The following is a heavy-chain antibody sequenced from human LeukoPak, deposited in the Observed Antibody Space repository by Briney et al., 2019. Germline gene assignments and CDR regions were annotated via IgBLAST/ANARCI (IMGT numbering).Heavy chain of an antibody. J-gene: IGHJ4*02. CDR3: ARVLRNPYCSGGSCYSSDY. CDR1: GGSISSYY. D-gene: IGHD2-15*01. CDR2: IYNGGAP. Sequence: SETLSLTCTVSGGSISSYYWGWIRQPPGKGLEYIGYIYNGGAPNYNPSLKSRVTMSVDTSKNQFSLKLSSVTAADTAVYYCARVLRNPYCSGGSCYSSDYWGQGTLVTVSS. V-gene: IGHV4-59*12.